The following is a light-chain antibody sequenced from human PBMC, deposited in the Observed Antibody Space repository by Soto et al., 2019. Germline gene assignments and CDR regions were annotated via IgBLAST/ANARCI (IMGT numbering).Light chain of an antibody. CDR2: DAS. CDR1: QSISRW. V-gene: IGKV1-5*01. CDR3: QQRFTTPWT. J-gene: IGKJ1*01. Sequence: PMTQSPSTLSASVGDRVTITCRASQSISRWLAWYQQKPGTAPKLLIYDASTLESGVPSRFSGSGVGTDFTVTISRLQPEDFETDYGQQRFTTPWTFGQGTKVDIK.